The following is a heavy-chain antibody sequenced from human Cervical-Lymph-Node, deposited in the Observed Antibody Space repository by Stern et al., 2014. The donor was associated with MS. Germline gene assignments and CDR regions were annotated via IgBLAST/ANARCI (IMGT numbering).Heavy chain of an antibody. J-gene: IGHJ4*02. Sequence: QVKLVQSGAEVKKPGASVKVSCKVSGYTLTELSMHWVRQAPGKGLEWMGGFDPEDGETIYAQKFQGRVTMTEHTSTDTAYMELSSLRSEDTAVYYCATAIAAAGTTLLEFDYWGQGTLVTVSS. CDR2: FDPEDGET. CDR3: ATAIAAAGTTLLEFDY. CDR1: GYTLTELS. V-gene: IGHV1-24*01. D-gene: IGHD6-13*01.